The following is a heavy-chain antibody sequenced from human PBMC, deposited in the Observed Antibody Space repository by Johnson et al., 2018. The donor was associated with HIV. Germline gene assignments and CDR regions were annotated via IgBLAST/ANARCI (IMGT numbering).Heavy chain of an antibody. CDR1: GFTFSSHA. CDR2: ISNDGSNK. Sequence: QVQLVESGGGVVQPGRSLRLSCAASGFTFSSHAMHWVRQAPGKGLEWVTFISNDGSNKYYADSVKGRFTISRDNSKNTLYLQMNSLRAEDTAVYYCARAGVVFSTASHDAFDIWGQGTMVTVSS. V-gene: IGHV3-30*04. J-gene: IGHJ3*02. D-gene: IGHD2-21*01. CDR3: ARAGVVFSTASHDAFDI.